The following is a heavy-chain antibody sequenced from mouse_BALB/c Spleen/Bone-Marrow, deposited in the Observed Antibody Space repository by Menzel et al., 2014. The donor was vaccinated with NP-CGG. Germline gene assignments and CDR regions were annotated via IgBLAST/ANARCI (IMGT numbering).Heavy chain of an antibody. J-gene: IGHJ4*01. Sequence: LQQSGSELVRPGASVKLSCKASGYTFTSYWMHWVKQRPGQGLEWIGNIYPGSGSTNYDEKFKSKATLTVDTSSSTAYKQLSSLTSEDSAVYYCTRYYGYYAMDYWGQGTSVTVPS. V-gene: IGHV1S22*01. CDR2: IYPGSGST. D-gene: IGHD1-2*01. CDR3: TRYYGYYAMDY. CDR1: GYTFTSYW.